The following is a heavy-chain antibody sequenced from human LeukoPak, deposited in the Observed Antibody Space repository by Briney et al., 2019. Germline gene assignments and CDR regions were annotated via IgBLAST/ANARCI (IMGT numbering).Heavy chain of an antibody. J-gene: IGHJ6*03. D-gene: IGHD3-22*01. V-gene: IGHV1-8*01. CDR2: MNPNSGNT. CDR3: ARGYDSSGYLYYYYYYMDV. Sequence: ASVKVSCKASGYTFTSYDINWVRQATGQGLEWMGWMNPNSGNTGYAQKFQGRVTMTRNTSISTAYMELSSLRSEDTAVYYCARGYDSSGYLYYYYYYMDVWGKGTTVTVSS. CDR1: GYTFTSYD.